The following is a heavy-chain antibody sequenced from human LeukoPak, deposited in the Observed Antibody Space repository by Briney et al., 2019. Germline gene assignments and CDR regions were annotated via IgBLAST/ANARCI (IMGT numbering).Heavy chain of an antibody. CDR2: IYSGGST. CDR1: GFTASSNY. V-gene: IGHV3-53*01. Sequence: GGSLRLSCAASGFTASSNYMSWVRQAPGKGLEWVSVIYSGGSTYYADSVKGRFTISRDNSKNTLYLQMNSLRAEDTAVYYCARDRGYFDWLLGDYYYGMDVWGQGTTVTVSS. J-gene: IGHJ6*02. CDR3: ARDRGYFDWLLGDYYYGMDV. D-gene: IGHD3-9*01.